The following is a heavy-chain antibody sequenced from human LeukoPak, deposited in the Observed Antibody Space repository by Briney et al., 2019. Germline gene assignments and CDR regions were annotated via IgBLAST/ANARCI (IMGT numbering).Heavy chain of an antibody. Sequence: SETLSLTCAVSGDSISSSNWWTWVRQTPGKGLEWIGEISHSGSTNYNPSLKSRVTISIDKSNNQFSLKLSSVTAADTAVYYCASRWVLTGEPYWGQGTLVTVSS. V-gene: IGHV4-4*02. CDR1: GDSISSSNW. D-gene: IGHD7-27*01. J-gene: IGHJ4*02. CDR3: ASRWVLTGEPY. CDR2: ISHSGST.